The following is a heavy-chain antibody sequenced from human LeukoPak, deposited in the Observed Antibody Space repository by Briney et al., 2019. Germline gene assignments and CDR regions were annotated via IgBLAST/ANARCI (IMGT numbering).Heavy chain of an antibody. V-gene: IGHV3-23*01. CDR3: AKDQAYCSGGSCYSSFDY. J-gene: IGHJ4*02. CDR1: GFTFNNAW. Sequence: GGSLRLSCAASGFTFNNAWMSWVRQAPGKGLEWVSGISGSGGSTYYADSVKGRFTISRDNSKNTLYLQMNSLRAEDTAVYYCAKDQAYCSGGSCYSSFDYWGQGTLVTVSS. CDR2: ISGSGGST. D-gene: IGHD2-15*01.